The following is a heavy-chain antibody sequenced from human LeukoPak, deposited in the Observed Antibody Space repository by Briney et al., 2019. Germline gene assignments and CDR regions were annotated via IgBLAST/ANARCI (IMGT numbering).Heavy chain of an antibody. V-gene: IGHV3-30*04. CDR2: IRNDGNKK. CDR1: GFTFSSYA. D-gene: IGHD5-18*01. CDR3: VKVDT. J-gene: IGHJ4*02. Sequence: GRSLRLSCAASGFTFSSYAMHWVRQAPGKGLDWVAFIRNDGNKKNYAESVKGRFTISRDNSKNTLYLQMDSLSAEDTAVYYCVKVDTWGQGTLVTVSS.